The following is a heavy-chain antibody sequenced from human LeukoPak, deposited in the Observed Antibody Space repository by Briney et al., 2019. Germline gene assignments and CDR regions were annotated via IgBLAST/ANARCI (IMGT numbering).Heavy chain of an antibody. CDR3: ARVLPRLGYCSSTSCYGEHNWFDP. J-gene: IGHJ5*02. V-gene: IGHV4-34*01. D-gene: IGHD2-2*01. CDR1: GGSFSGYY. CDR2: INHSGST. Sequence: PSETLSLTCAVYGGSFSGYYWSWIRQPPGKGLEWIGEINHSGSTNYNPSLKSRVTISVDTSKNQFSLKLSSVTAADTAVYYCARVLPRLGYCSSTSCYGEHNWFDPWAREPWSPSPQ.